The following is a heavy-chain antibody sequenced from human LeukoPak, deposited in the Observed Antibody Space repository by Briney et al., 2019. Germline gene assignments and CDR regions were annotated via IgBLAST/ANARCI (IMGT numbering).Heavy chain of an antibody. D-gene: IGHD2-15*01. CDR3: ARDGDCSGGRCYALFDY. CDR1: GFTFSSYG. CDR2: ISYDGSNK. Sequence: GGSLRLSCAASGFTFSSYGMHWVRQAPGKGLEWVAVISYDGSNKYYADSVKGRFTISRDNAKNSLYLQMSSLRAEDRAVYYCARDGDCSGGRCYALFDYWGQGTLVTVSS. J-gene: IGHJ4*02. V-gene: IGHV3-30*03.